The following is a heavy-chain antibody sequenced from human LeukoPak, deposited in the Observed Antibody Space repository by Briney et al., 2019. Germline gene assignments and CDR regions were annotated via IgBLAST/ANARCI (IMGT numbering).Heavy chain of an antibody. CDR3: ARDSEFKSAFDI. Sequence: PGGSLRLSCAASGFTFSSYEMNWVRQAPGKGLEWVSYISSSGSTIYYADSVKGRFTISRDNAKNSLYLQMNSLRAEDTAVYYCARDSEFKSAFDIWGQGTMVTVSS. D-gene: IGHD1-14*01. CDR2: ISSSGSTI. CDR1: GFTFSSYE. J-gene: IGHJ3*02. V-gene: IGHV3-48*03.